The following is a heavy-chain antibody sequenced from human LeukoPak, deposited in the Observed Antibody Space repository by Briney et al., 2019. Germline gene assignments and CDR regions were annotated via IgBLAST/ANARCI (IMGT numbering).Heavy chain of an antibody. V-gene: IGHV3-53*01. CDR2: IYIGGNT. Sequence: PGGSLRLSCAASEFTVSSNYMHWVRQAPGKGLEWVSLIYIGGNTFYADSVKGRFTISRDNSKNTLYLQMNSLRAEDTAVYYCAKDPLYGDYFDYWGQGTLVTVSS. D-gene: IGHD4-17*01. J-gene: IGHJ4*02. CDR1: EFTVSSNY. CDR3: AKDPLYGDYFDY.